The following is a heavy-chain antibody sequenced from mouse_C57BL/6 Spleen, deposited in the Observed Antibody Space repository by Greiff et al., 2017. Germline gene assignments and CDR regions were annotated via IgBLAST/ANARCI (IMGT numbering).Heavy chain of an antibody. CDR1: GFTFSSSG. D-gene: IGHD1-1*01. CDR2: IRSCGSYP. J-gene: IGHJ1*03. CDR3: ARHVYGSSYWYLDV. Sequence: EVMLVESGGDLVKPGGSLKLSCAASGFTFSSSGMSWVRQTPDKRLEWVATIRSCGSYPYYPDSVQGRFLISRDNAKNTLYLQMSSLKSEDTAMYYCARHVYGSSYWYLDVWGTGTTVTVSS. V-gene: IGHV5-6*01.